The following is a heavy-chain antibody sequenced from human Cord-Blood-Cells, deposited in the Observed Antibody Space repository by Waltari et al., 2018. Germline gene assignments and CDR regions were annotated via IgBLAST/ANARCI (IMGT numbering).Heavy chain of an antibody. CDR2: IWYDGSNK. J-gene: IGHJ4*02. D-gene: IGHD7-27*01. CDR1: GFTFSSYG. Sequence: QVQLVESGGGVVQPGRSLRLSWAASGFTFSSYGLHWVRQAPGKGLEWVAVIWYDGSNKYYADSVKGRFTISRDNSKNTLYLQMNSLRAEDTAVYYCAITGDLDYWGQGTLVTVSS. CDR3: AITGDLDY. V-gene: IGHV3-33*01.